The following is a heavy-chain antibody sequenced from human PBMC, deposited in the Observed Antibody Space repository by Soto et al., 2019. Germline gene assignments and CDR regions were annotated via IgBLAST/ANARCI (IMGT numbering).Heavy chain of an antibody. CDR3: ARVAYCGGDCYSGSYYFDY. CDR1: GYTFTSYY. D-gene: IGHD2-21*02. CDR2: INPSGGST. J-gene: IGHJ4*02. V-gene: IGHV1-46*01. Sequence: QVQLVQSGAEVKKPGASVKVSCKASGYTFTSYYMHWVRQAPGQGLEWMGIINPSGGSTSYAQKFQGRVTMTRDTSTSTVYMDLSSLRSEDTAVYYCARVAYCGGDCYSGSYYFDYWGQGTLVTVSS.